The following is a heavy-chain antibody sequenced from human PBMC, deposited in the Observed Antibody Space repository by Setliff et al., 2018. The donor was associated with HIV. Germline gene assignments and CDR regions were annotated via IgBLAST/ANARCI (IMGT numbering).Heavy chain of an antibody. CDR2: IYNSGRA. Sequence: SETLSLTCTVSGGSISSYYWHWVRQHPEKGLEWIGYIYNSGRAFYNPSLKSQISISLDSSKNHFSLKLNSVTSADTAVYYCARGGYGYSSDYFDFWGQGALVTVSS. J-gene: IGHJ4*02. D-gene: IGHD4-4*01. V-gene: IGHV4-59*06. CDR1: GGSISSYY. CDR3: ARGGYGYSSDYFDF.